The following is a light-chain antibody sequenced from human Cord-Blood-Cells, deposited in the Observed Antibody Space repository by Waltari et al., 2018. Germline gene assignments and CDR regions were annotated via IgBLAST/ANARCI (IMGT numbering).Light chain of an antibody. V-gene: IGKV1-39*01. Sequence: DIQMTQSPPSLSASVGDRVTLTCRASQSISSYLNWYQQKPGKAPKLLIYAASSLQSGVPSRFSGSGSGTDFTLTISSLQPEDFATYYCQQSYSTPRTFGQGTKVEIK. CDR2: AAS. J-gene: IGKJ1*01. CDR3: QQSYSTPRT. CDR1: QSISSY.